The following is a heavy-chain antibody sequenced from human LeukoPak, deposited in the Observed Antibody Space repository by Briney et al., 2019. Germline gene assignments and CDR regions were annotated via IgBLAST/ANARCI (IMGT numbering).Heavy chain of an antibody. CDR2: ISYDGSNK. J-gene: IGHJ3*02. CDR3: AREVVVPAARGAFDI. CDR1: GFTFSSYW. V-gene: IGHV3-30*03. Sequence: GGSLRLSCAASGFTFSSYWMSWVRQAPGKGLEWVAVISYDGSNKYYADSVKGRFTISRDNSKNTLYPQMNSLRAEDTAVYYCAREVVVPAARGAFDIWGQGTMVTVSS. D-gene: IGHD2-2*01.